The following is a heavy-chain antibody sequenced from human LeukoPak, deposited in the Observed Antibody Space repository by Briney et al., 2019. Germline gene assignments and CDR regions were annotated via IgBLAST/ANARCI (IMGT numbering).Heavy chain of an antibody. CDR3: ARHYEYFDS. Sequence: GASLQISCQGSDSNFPGYCIGWVRQRPGQGLEWMGIIYPGDSDIRYSPSFQGQVTISADKSINTAYLQWSTLKASDTAMYYCARHYEYFDSWGQGTLVTVSS. D-gene: IGHD2/OR15-2a*01. CDR1: DSNFPGYC. J-gene: IGHJ5*01. CDR2: IYPGDSDI. V-gene: IGHV5-51*01.